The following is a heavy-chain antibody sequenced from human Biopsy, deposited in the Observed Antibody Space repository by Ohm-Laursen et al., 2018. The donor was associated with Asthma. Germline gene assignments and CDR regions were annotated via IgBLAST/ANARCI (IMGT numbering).Heavy chain of an antibody. CDR2: ISYDGSNK. Sequence: SLRLSCTAPGFTFSSYGMYWVRQAPGKGLEWVAVISYDGSNKYYADSVKGRFTISRDNSKNTLYLQMNSLRGDDTAVYYCARDMNRDGWYFDYWGQGTLVTVSS. D-gene: IGHD5-24*01. V-gene: IGHV3-30*03. CDR1: GFTFSSYG. J-gene: IGHJ4*02. CDR3: ARDMNRDGWYFDY.